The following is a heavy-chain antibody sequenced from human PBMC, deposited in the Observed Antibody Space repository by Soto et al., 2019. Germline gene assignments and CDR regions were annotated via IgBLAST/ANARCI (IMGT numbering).Heavy chain of an antibody. V-gene: IGHV3-21*01. Sequence: EVQLVESGGGLVKPGGSLRLSCAASGFSISGYSMNWVRQAPGKGLEWVSSISSSSSYMYYIDSVKGRFTISRDNAKKPLYLQMNRLRAEYTAVYYCATGISSSWYIPYYYCGMDVWGLGTTVTVSS. CDR3: ATGISSSWYIPYYYCGMDV. J-gene: IGHJ6*02. D-gene: IGHD6-13*01. CDR2: ISSSSSYM. CDR1: GFSISGYS.